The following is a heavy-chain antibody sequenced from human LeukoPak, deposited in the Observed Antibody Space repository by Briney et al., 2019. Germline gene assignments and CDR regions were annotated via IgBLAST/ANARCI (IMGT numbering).Heavy chain of an antibody. CDR1: GFTFSDHY. D-gene: IGHD3-9*01. V-gene: IGHV3-21*01. CDR2: ISSSSSYI. CDR3: ARWSYDILTGYSIDY. Sequence: GGSLRLSCTASGFTFSDHYMDWVRQAPGKGLEWVSSISSSSSYIYYADSVKGRFTISRDNAKNSLYLQMNSLRAEDTAVYYCARWSYDILTGYSIDYWGQGTLVTVSS. J-gene: IGHJ4*02.